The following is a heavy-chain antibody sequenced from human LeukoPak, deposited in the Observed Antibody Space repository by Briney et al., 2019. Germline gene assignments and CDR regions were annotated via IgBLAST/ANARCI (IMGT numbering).Heavy chain of an antibody. CDR1: GLTFSNFE. J-gene: IGHJ4*02. CDR2: ISKSGSTI. V-gene: IGHV3-48*03. Sequence: PGGSLRLSCAASGLTFSNFEMNWVRQAPGRGLEWISYISKSGSTIYYADSVKGRFTISRDNAKTSLHLQMNRLRADDSAVYYCTGSYGDYHDRFDYWGQGTLVTVSS. D-gene: IGHD4-17*01. CDR3: TGSYGDYHDRFDY.